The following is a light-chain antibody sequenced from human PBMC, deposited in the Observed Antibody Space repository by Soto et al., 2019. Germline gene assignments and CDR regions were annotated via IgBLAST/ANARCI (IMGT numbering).Light chain of an antibody. V-gene: IGLV1-44*01. CDR1: RSNIGSNT. CDR2: SNN. CDR3: AAWDDSLNGVV. J-gene: IGLJ2*01. Sequence: QSVLTQPPSASGTSGQRVTISCSGSRSNIGSNTVNWYQQLTGTAPKLLIYSNNQRPSGVPDRFSGSKSGTSASLAISGLQSEDEADYYCAAWDDSLNGVVFGGGTKVTVL.